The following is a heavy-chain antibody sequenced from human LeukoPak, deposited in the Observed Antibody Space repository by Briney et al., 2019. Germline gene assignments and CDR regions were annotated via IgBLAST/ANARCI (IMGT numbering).Heavy chain of an antibody. CDR2: ITYSGNT. J-gene: IGHJ6*02. Sequence: SETLSLTCTVSGGSISSYYWSWIRQPPGKGLEWIGYITYSGNTYYYPALNSRVTVSLDTSKTQFSLKLSSVTAADTAVYYCARIAYDALDSYYYGMDVWGQGTTVTVSS. D-gene: IGHD3-3*01. V-gene: IGHV4-59*06. CDR1: GGSISSYY. CDR3: ARIAYDALDSYYYGMDV.